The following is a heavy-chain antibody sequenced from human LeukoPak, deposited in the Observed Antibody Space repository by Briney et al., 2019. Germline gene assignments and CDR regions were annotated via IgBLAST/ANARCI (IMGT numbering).Heavy chain of an antibody. CDR2: IYYSGST. D-gene: IGHD3-10*01. CDR1: GGSISSYY. V-gene: IGHV4-39*01. Sequence: SETLPLTCTVSGGSISSYYWGWIRQPPGKGLEWIGSIYYSGSTYYNPSLKSRVTISVDTSKNQFSLKLSSVTAADTAVYYCARMVRGVPFDYWGQGTLVTVSS. J-gene: IGHJ4*02. CDR3: ARMVRGVPFDY.